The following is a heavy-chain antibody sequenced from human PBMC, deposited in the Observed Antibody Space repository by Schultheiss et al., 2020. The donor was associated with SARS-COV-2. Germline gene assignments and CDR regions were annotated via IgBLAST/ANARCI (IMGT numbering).Heavy chain of an antibody. V-gene: IGHV3-30*03. CDR3: ASSPIMITFGGVPHRQNYGMDV. CDR1: GFTFSSYG. J-gene: IGHJ6*02. CDR2: ISYDGSNK. D-gene: IGHD3-16*01. Sequence: GGSLRLSCAASGFTFSSYGMHWVRQAPGKGLEWVAVISYDGSNKYYADSVKGRFTISRDNSKNTLYLQMNSLRAEDTAVYYCASSPIMITFGGVPHRQNYGMDVWGQGTTVTVSS.